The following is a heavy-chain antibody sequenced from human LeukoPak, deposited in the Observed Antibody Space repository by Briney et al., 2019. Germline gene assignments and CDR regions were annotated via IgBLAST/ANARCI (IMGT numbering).Heavy chain of an antibody. CDR3: ATGRGQWLVSDFDY. J-gene: IGHJ4*02. Sequence: PGGSLRLSCAASGFTFSSYSMNWVRRAPGKGLEWVSYISSSSSYIYYADSLKGRFTISRDNAKNSLYLQMNSLRAEDTAVYYCATGRGQWLVSDFDYWGQGTLVTVSS. D-gene: IGHD6-19*01. CDR1: GFTFSSYS. V-gene: IGHV3-21*01. CDR2: ISSSSSYI.